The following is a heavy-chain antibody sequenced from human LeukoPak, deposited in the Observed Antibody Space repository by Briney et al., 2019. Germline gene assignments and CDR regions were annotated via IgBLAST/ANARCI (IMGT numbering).Heavy chain of an antibody. D-gene: IGHD2-15*01. CDR3: ASASYCSDGSCYSDY. CDR1: GYAFSSYS. CDR2: ISAYNGNT. Sequence: ASVNVSCKASGYAFSSYSISGGRQAPGQGREWMGWISAYNGNTIYAQKVKGRVTMTTHTSTSTAYMELRSLKSDDTAVYYCASASYCSDGSCYSDYWGQGTLVTVSS. V-gene: IGHV1-18*01. J-gene: IGHJ4*02.